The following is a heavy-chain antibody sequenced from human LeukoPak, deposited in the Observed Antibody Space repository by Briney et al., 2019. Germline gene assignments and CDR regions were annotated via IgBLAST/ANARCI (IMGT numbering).Heavy chain of an antibody. CDR1: GGSFSGYY. CDR2: INHSGST. CDR3: ARGPVWWLRGMSFEC. V-gene: IGHV4-34*01. J-gene: IGHJ4*02. D-gene: IGHD5-12*01. Sequence: SETLSLTCAVYGGSFSGYYWSWIRQPPGKGLEWIGEINHSGSTNYNPSLKSRVTISVDTSKNQFSLKLSSVTAADTAVYYCARGPVWWLRGMSFECWGQGTLVTVYS.